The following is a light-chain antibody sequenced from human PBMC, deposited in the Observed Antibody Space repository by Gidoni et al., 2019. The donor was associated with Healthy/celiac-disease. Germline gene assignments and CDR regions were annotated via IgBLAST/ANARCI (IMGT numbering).Light chain of an antibody. CDR3: QQYGSSPL. CDR1: QSVSSSY. Sequence: EIVLTQSPGTLSLSPGERATLSGRASQSVSSSYLAWYQQKPGQAPRLLIYGASSRATGIPDRFSGSGSGTDFTLTISRLEPEDFAVYYCQQYGSSPLFGQETKLEIK. J-gene: IGKJ2*01. CDR2: GAS. V-gene: IGKV3-20*01.